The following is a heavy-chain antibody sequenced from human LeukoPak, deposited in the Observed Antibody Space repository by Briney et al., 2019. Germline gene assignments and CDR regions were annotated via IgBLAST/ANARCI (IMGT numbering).Heavy chain of an antibody. Sequence: GGSLRLSCAASGFTFSDYYMSWIRQAPGKGLEWVSYISSSGSTIYYADSVKGRFTTSRDNAKNSLYLQMNSLRAEDTAVYYCARDPHSSGWYESYYFDYWGQGTLVTVSS. V-gene: IGHV3-11*01. CDR1: GFTFSDYY. J-gene: IGHJ4*02. CDR2: ISSSGSTI. D-gene: IGHD6-19*01. CDR3: ARDPHSSGWYESYYFDY.